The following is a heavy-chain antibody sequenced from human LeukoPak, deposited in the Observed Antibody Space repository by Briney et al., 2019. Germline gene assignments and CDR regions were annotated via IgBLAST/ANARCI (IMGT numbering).Heavy chain of an antibody. J-gene: IGHJ4*02. CDR2: INHSGST. CDR3: ARRNFYYDFWSGYYREGNY. V-gene: IGHV4-34*01. Sequence: PSETLSLTCAVYGGSFSGYYWSWIRQPPGKGLEWIGEINHSGSTNYNPSLKSRVTISVDTSKNQFSLKLSSVTAADTAVYYCARRNFYYDFWSGYYREGNYWGQGTLVTASP. D-gene: IGHD3-3*01. CDR1: GGSFSGYY.